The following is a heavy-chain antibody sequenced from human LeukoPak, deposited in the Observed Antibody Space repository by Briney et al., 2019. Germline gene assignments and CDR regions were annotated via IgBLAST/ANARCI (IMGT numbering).Heavy chain of an antibody. D-gene: IGHD4-17*01. Sequence: GGSLRLSCAASGFTFGSYSMNWVRQAPGKGLEWVSSISSSSIYIYYADSVKGRFTISRDNTENSLYLQMNSLRAEDTAVYYCARSAVRHWFDPWGQGTLVNVSS. CDR1: GFTFGSYS. V-gene: IGHV3-21*01. J-gene: IGHJ5*02. CDR2: ISSSSIYI. CDR3: ARSAVRHWFDP.